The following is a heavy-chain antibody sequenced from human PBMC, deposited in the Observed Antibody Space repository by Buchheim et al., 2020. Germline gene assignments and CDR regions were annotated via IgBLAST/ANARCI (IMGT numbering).Heavy chain of an antibody. CDR1: GGSFSGYY. J-gene: IGHJ6*02. D-gene: IGHD2-2*01. CDR2: INHSGST. CDR3: ARVRYCSSTSCYRSYYYGMDV. Sequence: QVQLQQWGAGLLKPSETLSLTCAVYGGSFSGYYWSWIRQPPGKGLEWIGEINHSGSTNYNPSLKSRVTISVDTSKNQFSLKLSSVTAADTAVYYCARVRYCSSTSCYRSYYYGMDVWGQGT. V-gene: IGHV4-34*01.